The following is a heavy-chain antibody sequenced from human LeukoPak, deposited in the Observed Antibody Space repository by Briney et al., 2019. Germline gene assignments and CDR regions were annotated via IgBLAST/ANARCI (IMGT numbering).Heavy chain of an antibody. Sequence: SETLSLTCAVSGYSISRGYYWGWIRQPPGKGLEWIGSVYHTGSTYYHPSLKSRVTISLDTSKNQFSLRLTSVTAADTAVYYCASHYYDSSGYLFDSWGRGSLVTVSS. J-gene: IGHJ4*02. CDR1: GYSISRGYY. CDR2: VYHTGST. CDR3: ASHYYDSSGYLFDS. V-gene: IGHV4-38-2*01. D-gene: IGHD3-22*01.